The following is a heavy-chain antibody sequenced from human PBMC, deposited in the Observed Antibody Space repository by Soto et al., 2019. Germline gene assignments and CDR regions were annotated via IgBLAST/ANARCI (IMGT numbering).Heavy chain of an antibody. D-gene: IGHD1-26*01. Sequence: GGSLRLSCAASGFSFSDYAIHWVRQAPGKGLEWVAAISYDETYKYYADSVKGRFTISRDNSKNTLYLQMNSLRAEDTAVYYCAKDSGGWELNFDYWGQGTLVTVSS. CDR2: ISYDETYK. CDR3: AKDSGGWELNFDY. J-gene: IGHJ4*02. CDR1: GFSFSDYA. V-gene: IGHV3-30-3*01.